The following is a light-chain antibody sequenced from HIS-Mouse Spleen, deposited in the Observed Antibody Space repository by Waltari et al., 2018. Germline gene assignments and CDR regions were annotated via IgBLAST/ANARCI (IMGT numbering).Light chain of an antibody. CDR1: SSDVGGYNS. CDR2: DGS. Sequence: QSALTQPASVSGSPGQSITISCPGTSSDVGGYNSVSWYQQHPGKAPKLMIYDGSNRPSGVSNRFSGSKSGNTASLTISGLQAEDEADYYCSSYTSSSFNVVFGGGTKLTVL. CDR3: SSYTSSSFNVV. V-gene: IGLV2-14*03. J-gene: IGLJ2*01.